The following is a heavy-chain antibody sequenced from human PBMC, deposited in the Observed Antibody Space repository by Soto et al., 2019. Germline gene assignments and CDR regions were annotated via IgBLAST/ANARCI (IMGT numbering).Heavy chain of an antibody. CDR3: AREYAFLEWLLKENYYYYGMDV. V-gene: IGHV3-21*01. Sequence: PGGSLRLSCVGSGFTFSTYSINWVRQAPGKGLEWVSSISSRSDIYYADSVKGRFTISRDNAKNSVSLQMNSLRAEDSAVYYCAREYAFLEWLLKENYYYYGMDVWGQGTTVTVSS. CDR2: ISSRSDI. D-gene: IGHD3-3*02. CDR1: GFTFSTYS. J-gene: IGHJ6*02.